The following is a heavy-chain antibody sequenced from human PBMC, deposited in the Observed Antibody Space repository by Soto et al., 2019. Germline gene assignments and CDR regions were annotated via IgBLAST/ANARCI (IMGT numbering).Heavy chain of an antibody. J-gene: IGHJ6*02. Sequence: QVQLVQSGGEVKKPGASVKLSCTASGYTFTSYGISWVRQAPGQGLEWMGWISAYNGKTNCAQNVQGRVTMTTDTSTRTAYMDLRSLGSDDTAVYYCARGGDVNYYHGMDVWGQGTTVTVSS. D-gene: IGHD5-12*01. CDR1: GYTFTSYG. CDR2: ISAYNGKT. V-gene: IGHV1-18*01. CDR3: ARGGDVNYYHGMDV.